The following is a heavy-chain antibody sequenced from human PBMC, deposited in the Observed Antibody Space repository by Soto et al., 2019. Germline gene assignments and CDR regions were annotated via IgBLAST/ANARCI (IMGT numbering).Heavy chain of an antibody. D-gene: IGHD3-22*01. V-gene: IGHV1-18*01. CDR3: ARDSTDSSGYYYDY. CDR2: VSAYNANT. J-gene: IGHJ4*02. CDR1: GGTFSSYA. Sequence: QVQLVQSGAEVKKPGSSVKVSCKASGGTFSSYAISWVRQAPGQGLEWMGWVSAYNANTNYAQKFLGRVTMTTDTSMSTSYMELRSLRSDATAIYYCARDSTDSSGYYYDYWGQGTLVTVSS.